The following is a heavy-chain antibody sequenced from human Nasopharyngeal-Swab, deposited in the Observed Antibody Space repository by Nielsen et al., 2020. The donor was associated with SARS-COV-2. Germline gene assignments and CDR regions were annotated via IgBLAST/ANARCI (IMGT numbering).Heavy chain of an antibody. J-gene: IGHJ3*02. Sequence: GESLKISCAASGFTFSSYGMQWVRQAPGKGLEWVAVISYDGSNKYYADSVKGRFTISRDNSKNTLYLQMNSLRAEDTAVYYCAKDELWLGDAFDIWGQGIMVTVSS. CDR2: ISYDGSNK. V-gene: IGHV3-30*18. CDR3: AKDELWLGDAFDI. CDR1: GFTFSSYG. D-gene: IGHD5-18*01.